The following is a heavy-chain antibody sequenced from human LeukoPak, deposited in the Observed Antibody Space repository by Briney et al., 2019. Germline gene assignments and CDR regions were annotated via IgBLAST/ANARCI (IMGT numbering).Heavy chain of an antibody. J-gene: IGHJ4*02. Sequence: GGSLRLSCAASGFTFSSYSMNWVRQAPGKGLEWVSSIRSSSSYIYYADSVKGRFTISRDNAKNSLYLQMNSLRAEDTAVYYCARDLGYYYDSSGYPDDYWGQGTLVTVSS. CDR1: GFTFSSYS. CDR2: IRSSSSYI. D-gene: IGHD3-22*01. V-gene: IGHV3-21*01. CDR3: ARDLGYYYDSSGYPDDY.